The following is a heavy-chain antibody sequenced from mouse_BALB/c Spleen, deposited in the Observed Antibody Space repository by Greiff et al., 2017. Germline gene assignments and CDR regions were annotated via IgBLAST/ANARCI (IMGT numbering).Heavy chain of an antibody. D-gene: IGHD2-14*01. CDR3: AAYDRYDWFAY. J-gene: IGHJ3*01. V-gene: IGHV2-2*02. CDR2: IWSGGST. Sequence: QVQLKESGPGLVQPSQSLSITCTVSGFSLTSYGVHWVRQSPGKGLEWLGVIWSGGSTDYNAAFISRLSISKDNSKSQVFFKMNSLQANDTAIYYCAAYDRYDWFAYWGQGTLVTVSA. CDR1: GFSLTSYG.